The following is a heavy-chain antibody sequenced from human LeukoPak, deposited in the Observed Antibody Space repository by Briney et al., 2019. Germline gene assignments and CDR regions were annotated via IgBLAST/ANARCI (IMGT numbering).Heavy chain of an antibody. CDR1: GFTFSSYG. J-gene: IGHJ3*02. Sequence: PGGSLRLSCAASGFTFSSYGMNWVRQAPGKGLEWVSYISSSSSTIYYADSVKGRFTISRDNAKNSLYLQMNSLRAEDTAVYYCARDGGQYYDFWSGYPRNDAFDIWGQGTMVTVSS. CDR2: ISSSSSTI. CDR3: ARDGGQYYDFWSGYPRNDAFDI. D-gene: IGHD3-3*01. V-gene: IGHV3-48*01.